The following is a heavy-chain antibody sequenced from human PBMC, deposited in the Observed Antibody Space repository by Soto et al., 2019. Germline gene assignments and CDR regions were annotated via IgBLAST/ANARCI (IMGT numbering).Heavy chain of an antibody. CDR3: AKSMAPVLRFLEWLPEFDY. CDR2: ISGSGGST. D-gene: IGHD3-3*01. Sequence: GGSLRLSCAASGFTFSSYAMSWVRQAPGKGLEWVTAISGSGGSTYYADSVKGRFTISRDNSKNTLYLQMNSLRAEDTAVYYCAKSMAPVLRFLEWLPEFDYWGQGTLVTVSS. CDR1: GFTFSSYA. J-gene: IGHJ4*02. V-gene: IGHV3-23*01.